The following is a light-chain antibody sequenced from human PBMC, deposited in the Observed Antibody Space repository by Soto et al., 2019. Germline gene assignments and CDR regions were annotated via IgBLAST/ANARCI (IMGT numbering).Light chain of an antibody. CDR2: EVS. V-gene: IGLV2-14*01. CDR1: SSDVGTYNY. J-gene: IGLJ1*01. Sequence: QSVLTQPASVSGSPGQSITISCTGTSSDVGTYNYVSWYQHHPGEAPKLIIYEVSYRPSGVSNRFSGSKSGSTASLTISGLKAEDEYDYYCSSFSSTTPYGFGNVLNVTAL. CDR3: SSFSSTTPYG.